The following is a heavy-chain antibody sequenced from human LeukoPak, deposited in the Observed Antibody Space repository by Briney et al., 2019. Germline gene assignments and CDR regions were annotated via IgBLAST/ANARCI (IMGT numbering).Heavy chain of an antibody. V-gene: IGHV4-59*01. CDR2: IYYSGCT. CDR3: ARLHPYYYGSGSFNTEDY. J-gene: IGHJ4*02. CDR1: GGSISSYY. Sequence: SETLSLTCTVSGGSISSYYWSWIRQPPGKGLEWIGYIYYSGCTNYNPSLKSRVTISVDTSKNQFSLKLSSVTAADTAVYYCARLHPYYYGSGSFNTEDYWGQGTLVTVSS. D-gene: IGHD3-10*01.